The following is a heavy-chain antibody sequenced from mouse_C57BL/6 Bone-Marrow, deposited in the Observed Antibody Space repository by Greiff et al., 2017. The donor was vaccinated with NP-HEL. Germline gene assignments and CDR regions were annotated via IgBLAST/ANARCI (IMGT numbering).Heavy chain of an antibody. J-gene: IGHJ1*03. CDR2: IWWDDDK. V-gene: IGHV8-8*01. CDR1: GFSLSTFGMG. CDR3: ARLDSSGYDWYFDV. Sequence: QVQLQQSGPGILQPSQTLSLTCSFSGFSLSTFGMGVGWIRQPSGKGLEWLAHIWWDDDKYYNPALKSRLTISKDTSKNQVFLKIANVDTADTATYYCARLDSSGYDWYFDVWGTGTTVTVSS. D-gene: IGHD3-2*02.